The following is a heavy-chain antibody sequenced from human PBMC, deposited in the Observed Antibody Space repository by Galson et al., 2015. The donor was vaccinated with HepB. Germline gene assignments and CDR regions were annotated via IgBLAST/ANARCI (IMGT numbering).Heavy chain of an antibody. V-gene: IGHV4-30-2*01. J-gene: IGHJ6*02. Sequence: TLSLTCTVSGGSISSGGYSWSWIRQPPGKGLEWIGYMYHDGSTYYNPSLKSRVTISVDRSKNQFSLKLNSVTAADTAVYYCARVGYYYYDMDVWGQGTTVTVSS. CDR1: GGSISSGGYS. CDR3: ARVGYYYYDMDV. CDR2: MYHDGST.